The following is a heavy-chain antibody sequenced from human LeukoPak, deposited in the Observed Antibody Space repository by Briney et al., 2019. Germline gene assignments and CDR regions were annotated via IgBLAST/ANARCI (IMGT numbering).Heavy chain of an antibody. CDR1: RFSFSDSY. V-gene: IGHV3-11*03. CDR2: ISSSGDYT. Sequence: GGSLRLSCAASRFSFSDSYMSWIRQAPGKGLEWVSYISSSGDYTAYADSVQGRFTISRDNARTSLYLQMDSLRAEDTAVYYCVRKSIYSEAFDYWGQGTLVTVSS. D-gene: IGHD3-3*02. J-gene: IGHJ4*02. CDR3: VRKSIYSEAFDY.